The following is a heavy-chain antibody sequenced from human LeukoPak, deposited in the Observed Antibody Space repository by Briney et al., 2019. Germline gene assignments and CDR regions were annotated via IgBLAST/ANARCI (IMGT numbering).Heavy chain of an antibody. CDR1: GYIFTSYW. Sequence: LGESLQISCKGSGYIFTSYWIGWVRQMPGKGLEWMGIIYPGDSDTRYSPSFQGQVTISADKSISTAYLQWSSLKASDTAMYYCARPSADYGGNSGALGYWGQGTLVTVSS. V-gene: IGHV5-51*01. J-gene: IGHJ4*02. CDR2: IYPGDSDT. D-gene: IGHD4-23*01. CDR3: ARPSADYGGNSGALGY.